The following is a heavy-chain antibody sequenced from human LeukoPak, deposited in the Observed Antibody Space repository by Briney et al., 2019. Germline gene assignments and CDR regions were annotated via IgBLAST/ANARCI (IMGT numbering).Heavy chain of an antibody. J-gene: IGHJ4*02. V-gene: IGHV4-34*01. CDR3: TRITNDLVWRSYRSTPTYFDF. D-gene: IGHD3-16*02. CDR2: INHRGSS. Sequence: GSLRLSCAASGFTFSNSAMSWVRQAPGKGLEWIGEINHRGSSNYNPSLKSRVTISVDTSKNQFSLKLNSVTAADTAVYYCTRITNDLVWRSYRSTPTYFDFWGQGSLVIVSS. CDR1: GFTFSNSA.